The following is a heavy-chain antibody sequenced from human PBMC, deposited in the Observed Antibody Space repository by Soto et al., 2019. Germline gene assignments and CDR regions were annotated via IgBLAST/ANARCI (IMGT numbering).Heavy chain of an antibody. CDR2: IWYDGSNK. CDR3: ARASSSSVDFDY. J-gene: IGHJ4*02. D-gene: IGHD6-6*01. CDR1: GFTFSSYG. Sequence: QVQLVESGGGVVQPGRSLRLSCAASGFTFSSYGMHWVRQAPGKGLEWVAVIWYDGSNKYYADSVKGRFTISRDNSKNTLYLQMNSLSAEDTAVYYCARASSSSVDFDYWGQGTLVTVSS. V-gene: IGHV3-33*01.